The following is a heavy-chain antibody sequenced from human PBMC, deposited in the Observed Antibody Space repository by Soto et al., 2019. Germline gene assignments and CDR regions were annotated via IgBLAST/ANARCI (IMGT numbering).Heavy chain of an antibody. CDR1: GFIFSTYT. J-gene: IGHJ6*02. Sequence: LRLSCAASGFIFSTYTINWVRQAPGKGLEWVASISSSSRDIFYADSVKARFTISRDNANSSVDLQMNSLRVGDTAIYYCARGSWGGDGIDVWGQGTTVTVSS. D-gene: IGHD3-16*01. V-gene: IGHV3-21*01. CDR2: ISSSSRDI. CDR3: ARGSWGGDGIDV.